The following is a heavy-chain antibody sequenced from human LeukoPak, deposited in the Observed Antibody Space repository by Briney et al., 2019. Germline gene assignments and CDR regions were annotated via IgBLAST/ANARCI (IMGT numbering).Heavy chain of an antibody. CDR3: AKDRCSSSTCREAFEI. D-gene: IGHD2-2*01. CDR1: GFTFSRYG. Sequence: PGGSLRLSCAVSGFTFSRYGMHWIRQAPGKGMEWVAFIWYDGKNDQEYAESVKGRFTISRDNPKNTLYLQMNSLRTEDTAMYYCAKDRCSSSTCREAFEIWGQGTLVTVSS. V-gene: IGHV3-30*02. J-gene: IGHJ3*02. CDR2: IWYDGKNDQ.